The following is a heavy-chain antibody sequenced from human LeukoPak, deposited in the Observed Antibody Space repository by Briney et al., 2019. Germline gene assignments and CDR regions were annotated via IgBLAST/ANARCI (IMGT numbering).Heavy chain of an antibody. V-gene: IGHV3-7*01. CDR1: GFTFSRHW. CDR3: ARGGGYCGGDCYGIDY. D-gene: IGHD2-21*01. Sequence: GGSLRLSCAASGFTFSRHWMNWVRQAPGKGLEWVANIHEDGSDKYYVDSVQGRFTISRDNARNSLYLQMNSLRAEDTAVYYCARGGGYCGGDCYGIDYWGQGALVTVSS. CDR2: IHEDGSDK. J-gene: IGHJ4*02.